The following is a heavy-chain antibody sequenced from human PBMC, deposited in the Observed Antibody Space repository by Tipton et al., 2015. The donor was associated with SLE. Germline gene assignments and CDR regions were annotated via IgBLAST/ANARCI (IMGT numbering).Heavy chain of an antibody. CDR3: ARVTAAAGFDY. CDR2: IYYSGST. V-gene: IGHV4-34*01. J-gene: IGHJ4*02. CDR1: GGSFSGYY. Sequence: TLSLTCAVYGGSFSGYYWSWIRQPPGKGLEWIGSIYYSGSTYYNPSLKSRVTISVDTSKNQFSLKLSSVTAADTAVYYCARVTAAAGFDYWGQGTLVTVSS. D-gene: IGHD6-13*01.